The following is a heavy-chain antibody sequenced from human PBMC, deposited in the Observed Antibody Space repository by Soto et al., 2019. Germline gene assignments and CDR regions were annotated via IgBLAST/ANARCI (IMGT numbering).Heavy chain of an antibody. J-gene: IGHJ4*02. D-gene: IGHD3-22*01. CDR2: IYYSGST. CDR3: ARGAYDSSGYYFSHLDHPDY. V-gene: IGHV4-31*03. Sequence: SETLSLTCTVSGGSISSGGYYWSWIRQHPGKGLEWIGYIYYSGSTYYNPSLKSRVTISVDTSKNQFSLKLSSVTAADTAVYYCARGAYDSSGYYFSHLDHPDYWGQGTLVTVSS. CDR1: GGSISSGGYY.